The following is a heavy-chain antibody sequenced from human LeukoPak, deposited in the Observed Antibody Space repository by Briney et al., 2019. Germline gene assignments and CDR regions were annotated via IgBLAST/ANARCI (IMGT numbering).Heavy chain of an antibody. V-gene: IGHV3-53*01. CDR1: GFTVSSNY. CDR3: ARDKSSPHAFDI. J-gene: IGHJ3*02. Sequence: EGSLRLSCAASGFTVSSNYMSWVRQAPGKGLEWVSIIYSGGSTYYADSVKGRFTISRDNSKNTLYLQMNSLRAEDTAVYYCARDKSSPHAFDIWGQGTMVTVSS. CDR2: IYSGGST.